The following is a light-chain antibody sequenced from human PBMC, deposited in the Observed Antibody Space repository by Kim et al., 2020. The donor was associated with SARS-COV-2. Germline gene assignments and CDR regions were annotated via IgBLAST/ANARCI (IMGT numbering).Light chain of an antibody. CDR3: GTWDSSLSARV. J-gene: IGLJ3*02. CDR2: DNN. Sequence: GQSVTISGSGNTSNIVNNYVSWYQQLPGTAPKLLIYDNNKRPSGIPDRFSGSKSGTSATLGITGLQTGDEADYYCGTWDSSLSARVFGGGTQLTVL. V-gene: IGLV1-51*01. CDR1: TSNIVNNY.